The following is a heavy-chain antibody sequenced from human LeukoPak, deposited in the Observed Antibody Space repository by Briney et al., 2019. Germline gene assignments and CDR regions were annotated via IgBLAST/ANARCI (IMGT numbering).Heavy chain of an antibody. CDR2: INHSGST. CDR1: GGSFSGYY. Sequence: KPSETLSLTCAVYGGSFSGYYWSWIRQPPGKGLEWTGEINHSGSTNYNPSLKSRVTISVDTSKNQFSLKLSSVTAADTAVYYCARGRYSYGTYYFDYWGQGTLVTVSS. V-gene: IGHV4-34*01. D-gene: IGHD5-18*01. J-gene: IGHJ4*02. CDR3: ARGRYSYGTYYFDY.